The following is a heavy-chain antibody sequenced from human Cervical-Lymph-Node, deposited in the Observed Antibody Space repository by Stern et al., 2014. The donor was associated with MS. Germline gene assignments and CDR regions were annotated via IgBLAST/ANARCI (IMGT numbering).Heavy chain of an antibody. D-gene: IGHD4-23*01. CDR1: GASLSTNA. Sequence: QLVQSGAEVKKPGPLVTVSCKVSGASLSTNAITWVRQAPGQGLEWMGAIVYIFDKSNYAQKFQGRVTITADESTSTAYLDLRSLRSEDTAVYYCAREHHGGNFASWGQGALVTVSS. V-gene: IGHV1-69*12. CDR2: IVYIFDKS. J-gene: IGHJ4*02. CDR3: AREHHGGNFAS.